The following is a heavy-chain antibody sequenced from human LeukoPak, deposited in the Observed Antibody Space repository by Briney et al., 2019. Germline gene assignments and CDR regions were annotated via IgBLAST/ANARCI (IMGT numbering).Heavy chain of an antibody. J-gene: IGHJ6*03. CDR1: GYTFTSYA. CDR3: ARGGGLGPKREYYCYYYMDV. V-gene: IGHV1-3*03. D-gene: IGHD3/OR15-3a*01. CDR2: INAGNGNT. Sequence: GASVKVSCKASGYTFTSYAMHWVRQAPGQRLEWMGWINAGNGNTKYSQEFQGRVTITRDTSASTAYMELSSLRSEDMAVYYCARGGGLGPKREYYCYYYMDVWGKGTTVTVSS.